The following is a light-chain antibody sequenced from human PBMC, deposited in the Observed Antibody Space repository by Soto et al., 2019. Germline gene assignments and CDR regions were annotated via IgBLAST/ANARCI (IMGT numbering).Light chain of an antibody. V-gene: IGLV2-14*01. CDR3: SSYTSSSTPLYV. J-gene: IGLJ1*01. Sequence: QSVLTQPASVSGSPGQSITISCTGTSSDVGVYNYVSWYQQHPGKAPKLMIYEVSNRPSGVSNRFSGSKSGNTASLTISGLQAEDQADYYCSSYTSSSTPLYVLGTGTKAT. CDR2: EVS. CDR1: SSDVGVYNY.